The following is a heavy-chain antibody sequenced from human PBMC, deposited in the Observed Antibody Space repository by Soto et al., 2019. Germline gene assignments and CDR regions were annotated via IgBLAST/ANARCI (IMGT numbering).Heavy chain of an antibody. CDR2: IDPSDSYT. CDR3: ARTHYGDYVDYYYYGMDV. CDR1: GHSFTSYW. Sequence: GESLKISCKGSGHSFTSYWISWVRQMPGKGLEWMGRIDPSDSYTNYSPSFQGHVTISADKSISTAYLQWSSLKASDTAMYYCARTHYGDYVDYYYYGMDVWGQGATVTVSS. V-gene: IGHV5-10-1*01. J-gene: IGHJ6*02. D-gene: IGHD4-17*01.